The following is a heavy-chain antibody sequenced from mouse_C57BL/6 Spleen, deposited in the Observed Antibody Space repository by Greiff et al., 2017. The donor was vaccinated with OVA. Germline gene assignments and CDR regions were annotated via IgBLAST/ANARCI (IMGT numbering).Heavy chain of an antibody. CDR2: IYPGDGDT. V-gene: IGHV1-80*01. CDR3: ARSGTGTFAY. Sequence: QVQLKESGAELVKPGASVKISCKASGYAFSSYWMNWVKQRPGKGLEWIGQIYPGDGDTNYNGKFKGKATLTADKSSSTAYMQLSSLTSEDSAVYFCARSGTGTFAYWGQGTLVTVSA. D-gene: IGHD4-1*01. CDR1: GYAFSSYW. J-gene: IGHJ3*01.